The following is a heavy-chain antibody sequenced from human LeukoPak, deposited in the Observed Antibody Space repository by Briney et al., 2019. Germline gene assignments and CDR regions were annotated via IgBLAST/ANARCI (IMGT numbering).Heavy chain of an antibody. CDR3: ARGGWRTSYYYYMDV. Sequence: NPSETLSLTCTVSGGSIRSGDYYWSWIRQPPGKGLEWIGYIYYSGSTYYNPSLKSRVTISVDTSKNQFSLKLSSVTAADTAVYYCARGGWRTSYYYYMDVWGKGTTVTVSS. CDR2: IYYSGST. D-gene: IGHD1-14*01. V-gene: IGHV4-30-4*08. CDR1: GGSIRSGDYY. J-gene: IGHJ6*03.